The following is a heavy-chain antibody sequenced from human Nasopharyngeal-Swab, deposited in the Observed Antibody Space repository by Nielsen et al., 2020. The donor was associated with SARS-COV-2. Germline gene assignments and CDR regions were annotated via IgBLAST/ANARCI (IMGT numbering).Heavy chain of an antibody. V-gene: IGHV3-7*03. CDR3: AREGYNWNSGSPYGMDV. Sequence: GWSLRLSCAASGFTFSSYWMSWVRQAPGKGLEWVANIKQDGSEKYYVDSVKGRFTISRDNAKNSLYLQMNSLRAEDTAVYYCAREGYNWNSGSPYGMDVWGQGTTVTVSS. CDR1: GFTFSSYW. D-gene: IGHD1-7*01. J-gene: IGHJ6*02. CDR2: IKQDGSEK.